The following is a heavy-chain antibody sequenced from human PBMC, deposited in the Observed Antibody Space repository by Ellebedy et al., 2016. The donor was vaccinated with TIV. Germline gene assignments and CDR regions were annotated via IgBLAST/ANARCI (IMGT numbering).Heavy chain of an antibody. V-gene: IGHV3-48*02. J-gene: IGHJ3*02. Sequence: GGSLRLSXAASGFTFSTYSMNWVRQAPGKGLEWVSYISSVLTIYYADSVKGRFTISRDNAKNSLYLQLNSLRDEDTAVYYCARDSPGWSAFDIWGQGTMVTVSS. CDR2: ISSVLTI. D-gene: IGHD3-9*01. CDR3: ARDSPGWSAFDI. CDR1: GFTFSTYS.